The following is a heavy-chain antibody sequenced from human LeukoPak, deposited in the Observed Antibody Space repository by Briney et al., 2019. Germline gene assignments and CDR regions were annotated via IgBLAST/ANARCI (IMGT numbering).Heavy chain of an antibody. CDR3: ARDRHSSGWEVFDY. D-gene: IGHD6-19*01. CDR1: GFTFSSYS. CDR2: ISSSSSYI. Sequence: GGSLRLSCAASGFTFSSYSMNWVRQAPGKGLEWVSSISSSSSYIYYADSVKGRFTISRDNAKNSLYLQMNSLRAEDTAVHYCARDRHSSGWEVFDYWGQGALVTVSS. V-gene: IGHV3-21*01. J-gene: IGHJ4*02.